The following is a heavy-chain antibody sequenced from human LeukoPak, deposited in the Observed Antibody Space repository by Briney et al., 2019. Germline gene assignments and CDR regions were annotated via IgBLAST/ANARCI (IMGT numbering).Heavy chain of an antibody. CDR1: GGSISSGSYY. J-gene: IGHJ4*02. V-gene: IGHV4-61*02. D-gene: IGHD3-3*01. CDR3: ARGPYDFWSGYTQGFDY. CDR2: IYTSGST. Sequence: SETLSLTCTVSGGSISSGSYYWSWIRQPAGKGLEWIGRIYTSGSTNYNPSLKSRVTISVDTSKNQFSLKLSSVTAADTAVYYCARGPYDFWSGYTQGFDYWGQGTLVTVSS.